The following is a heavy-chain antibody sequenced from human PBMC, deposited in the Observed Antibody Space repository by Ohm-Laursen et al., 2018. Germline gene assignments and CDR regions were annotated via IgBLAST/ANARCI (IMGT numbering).Heavy chain of an antibody. CDR1: GFTVSSNY. V-gene: IGHV3-53*05. CDR2: IHAGGGT. J-gene: IGHJ4*02. D-gene: IGHD3-22*01. Sequence: SLRLSCAASGFTVSSNYMSWVRQAPGKGLEWVSVIHAGGGTYYSDPVKGRFTISRDESKNTLYLQLNSLRAEDTALYYCAKDMDRSGRIVVFDYWAREPWSPSPQ. CDR3: AKDMDRSGRIVVFDY.